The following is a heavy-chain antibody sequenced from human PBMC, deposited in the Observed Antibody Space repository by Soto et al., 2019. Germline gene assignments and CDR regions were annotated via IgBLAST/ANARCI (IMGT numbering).Heavy chain of an antibody. CDR3: TTDHPTYGDYSAY. CDR1: GFTFSNAW. Sequence: GXSLRLSCAASGFTFSNAWMSWVRQAPGKGLEWVGRIKSKSEGGTTDYAAPVKGRFTISSHDSKNTLYLQMNSLKTEDTAVYYCTTDHPTYGDYSAYWGQGTLVTVSS. V-gene: IGHV3-15*01. CDR2: IKSKSEGGTT. D-gene: IGHD4-17*01. J-gene: IGHJ4*02.